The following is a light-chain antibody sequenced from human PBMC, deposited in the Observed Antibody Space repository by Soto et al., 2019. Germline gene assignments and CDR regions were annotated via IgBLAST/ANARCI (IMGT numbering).Light chain of an antibody. V-gene: IGLV2-14*01. Sequence: QSVLTQPASXSGSPGQXITISXTGTSSDVXGXKFVSWYQXHPGKAPKLXIYEVSNRPSGVSNRFSGSKSGNTASLTISXLXAEDEADYYCSSYTRSTTLVFGGGTKLTVL. J-gene: IGLJ3*02. CDR1: SSDVXGXKF. CDR3: SSYTRSTTLV. CDR2: EVS.